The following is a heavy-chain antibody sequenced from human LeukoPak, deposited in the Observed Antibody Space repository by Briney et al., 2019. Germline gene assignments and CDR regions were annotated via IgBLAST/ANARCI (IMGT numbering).Heavy chain of an antibody. V-gene: IGHV1-2*02. J-gene: IGHJ5*02. Sequence: ASVKVSCKASGYTFTGYYMHWVRQAPGQGLEWMGWINPNSGATNSAQKFQGRVTMTRDTSISTAYMELSRLRSDDTAVYYCARVGYDFWSGYPQRFDPWGQGTLVTVSS. CDR1: GYTFTGYY. CDR3: ARVGYDFWSGYPQRFDP. D-gene: IGHD3-3*01. CDR2: INPNSGAT.